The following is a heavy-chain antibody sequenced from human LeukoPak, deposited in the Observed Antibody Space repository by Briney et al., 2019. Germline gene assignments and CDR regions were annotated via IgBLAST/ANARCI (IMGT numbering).Heavy chain of an antibody. Sequence: GGSLRLSCAASGFTFSSYAMHWVRQAPGKGLEWVAVISYDGSNKYYADSVKGRFTISRDNSKNTLYLQMNSLRAEDTAVYYCARDRGIAAAGTGWFDPWGQGTLVTVPS. CDR2: ISYDGSNK. J-gene: IGHJ5*02. CDR1: GFTFSSYA. CDR3: ARDRGIAAAGTGWFDP. D-gene: IGHD6-13*01. V-gene: IGHV3-30-3*01.